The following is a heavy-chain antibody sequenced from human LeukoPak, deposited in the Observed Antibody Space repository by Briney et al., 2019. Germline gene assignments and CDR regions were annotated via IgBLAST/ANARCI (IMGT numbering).Heavy chain of an antibody. CDR2: IKPDGSVG. V-gene: IGHV3-7*01. CDR3: TQNLVAAAGDH. CDR1: GFTFSSYW. Sequence: GGSLRLSCAASGFTFSSYWMTWVRQAPGKGLEWMANIKPDGSVGYYVDSVRGRFIISRDNAGNSLYLQMNSLRVEDTAVYYCTQNLVAAAGDHWGQGTLLIVSS. D-gene: IGHD6-13*01. J-gene: IGHJ4*02.